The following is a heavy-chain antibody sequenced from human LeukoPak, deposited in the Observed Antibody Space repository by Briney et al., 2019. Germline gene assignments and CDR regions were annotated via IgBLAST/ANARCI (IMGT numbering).Heavy chain of an antibody. CDR3: ARRDGDNYGHFDY. V-gene: IGHV4-59*01. J-gene: IGHJ4*02. CDR1: GGSISSYY. D-gene: IGHD5-18*01. Sequence: PSETLSLTCTVSGGSISSYYWSWIRQPPGKGLEWIGYIYYSGSTNYNPSLKSRVTISVDTSKNQFSLKLSSVTAADTAVYYCARRDGDNYGHFDYWGQGTLVTVSS. CDR2: IYYSGST.